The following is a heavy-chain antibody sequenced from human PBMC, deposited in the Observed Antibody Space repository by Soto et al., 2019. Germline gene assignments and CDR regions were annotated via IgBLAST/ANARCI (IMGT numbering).Heavy chain of an antibody. Sequence: SETLSLTCAVSGYSISSGYYWGWIRQPPGKGLEWIGSIYHSGSTYYNPSLKSRVTISVDMSKNQFSLKLNSVTAADTAVYYCARARWYDAFDVWGQGTVVTVSS. D-gene: IGHD2-15*01. CDR2: IYHSGST. CDR1: GYSISSGYY. V-gene: IGHV4-38-2*01. J-gene: IGHJ3*01. CDR3: ARARWYDAFDV.